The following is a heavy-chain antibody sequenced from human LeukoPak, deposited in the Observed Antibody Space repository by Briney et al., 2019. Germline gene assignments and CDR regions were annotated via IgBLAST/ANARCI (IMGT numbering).Heavy chain of an antibody. CDR3: AGRRDGYNLYYFDY. J-gene: IGHJ4*02. Sequence: PSETLSLTWTLSGGSISSGVDYWGWIRQPPWKGLEWIGSVDFSGTIYYNPSLKSRFTIYVDQSKKQFSLKVSSVSAADTAVYYCAGRRDGYNLYYFDYWGQGILVTVSS. CDR2: VDFSGTI. CDR1: GGSISSGVDY. D-gene: IGHD5-24*01. V-gene: IGHV4-39*01.